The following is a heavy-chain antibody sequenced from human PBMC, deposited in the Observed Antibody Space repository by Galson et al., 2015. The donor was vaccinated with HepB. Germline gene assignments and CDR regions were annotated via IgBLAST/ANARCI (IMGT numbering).Heavy chain of an antibody. CDR2: ISYDGSNK. J-gene: IGHJ3*02. V-gene: IGHV3-30*18. D-gene: IGHD6-6*01. CDR1: GFTFSSYG. Sequence: SLRLSCAASGFTFSSYGMHWVRQAPGKGLEWVAVISYDGSNKYYADSVKGRFTISRDNSKNTLYLQMNSLRAEDTAVYYYAKAGFFKGPYSSSSDDAFDIWGQGTMVTVSS. CDR3: AKAGFFKGPYSSSSDDAFDI.